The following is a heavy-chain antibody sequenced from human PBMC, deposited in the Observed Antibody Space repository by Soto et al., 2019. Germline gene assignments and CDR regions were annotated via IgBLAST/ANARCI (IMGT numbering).Heavy chain of an antibody. Sequence: GDSLKISCKGSGYSFTSYWISWVRQMPGKGLEWMGRIDPSDSYTNYSPSFQGHVTISADKSISTAYLQWSSLKASDTAMYYCARQFRSSTSWFDPWGQGTLVTVSS. D-gene: IGHD2-2*01. CDR1: GYSFTSYW. CDR2: IDPSDSYT. V-gene: IGHV5-10-1*01. J-gene: IGHJ5*02. CDR3: ARQFRSSTSWFDP.